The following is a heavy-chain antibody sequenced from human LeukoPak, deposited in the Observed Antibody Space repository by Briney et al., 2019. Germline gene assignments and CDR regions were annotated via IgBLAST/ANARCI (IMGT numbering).Heavy chain of an antibody. CDR1: GISLSNYA. D-gene: IGHD3-10*01. CDR3: AKRGVVIRGILVIGYHQEAYHYDF. V-gene: IGHV3-23*01. CDR2: IGERGGST. J-gene: IGHJ4*02. Sequence: GGSLRLSCVVSGISLSNYAMTWVRQAPGKGLEWVSYIGERGGSTTYADSVKGRFTISRDTSLNTLYLQMNNLRAEDTAVYFCAKRGVVIRGILVIGYHQEAYHYDFWGQGVLVTVSS.